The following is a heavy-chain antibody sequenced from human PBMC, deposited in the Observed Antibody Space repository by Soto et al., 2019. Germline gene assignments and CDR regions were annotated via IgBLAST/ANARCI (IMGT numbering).Heavy chain of an antibody. V-gene: IGHV3-74*01. CDR3: XXXXXTRGYYMDA. D-gene: IGHD1-26*01. Sequence: EVQLVESGGGLVQPGGSLILSCAASGFSFSIYWMHWVRQAPGKGLVWVSRIITDGSSTSYADSVKGRFTISRDNAKNTLXLQMNSLRAEDTAVYXXXXXXXTRGYYMDAWGKGTTVTVSS. CDR2: IITDGSST. J-gene: IGHJ6*03. CDR1: GFSFSIYW.